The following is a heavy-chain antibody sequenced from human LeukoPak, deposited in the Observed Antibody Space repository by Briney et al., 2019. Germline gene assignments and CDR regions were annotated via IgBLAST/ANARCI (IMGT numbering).Heavy chain of an antibody. CDR2: IDTDGKTT. Sequence: GGSLRLSCAASGFTFNTYVMHWVRQAPGKGLVWVSRIDTDGKTTTYADSVKGRFTISRDNAKKMLYLQMNSLRAEDTAVYYCVRDKDGYNFWGQGTLVSVSS. CDR3: VRDKDGYNF. V-gene: IGHV3-74*01. CDR1: GFTFNTYV. J-gene: IGHJ4*02. D-gene: IGHD5-24*01.